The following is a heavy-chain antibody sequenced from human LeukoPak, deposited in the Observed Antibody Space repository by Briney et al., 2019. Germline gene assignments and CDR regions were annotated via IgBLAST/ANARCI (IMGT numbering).Heavy chain of an antibody. CDR2: ISYDGSNK. D-gene: IGHD3-16*01. CDR1: GFTFSSYG. CDR3: AKGLGDYVFDY. Sequence: PGGSLRLSCAASGFTFSSYGMHWVRRAPGKGLEWVAVISYDGSNKYYADSVKGRFTISRDNSKNTLYLQMNSLRAEDTAVYYCAKGLGDYVFDYWGQGTLVTVSS. V-gene: IGHV3-30*18. J-gene: IGHJ4*02.